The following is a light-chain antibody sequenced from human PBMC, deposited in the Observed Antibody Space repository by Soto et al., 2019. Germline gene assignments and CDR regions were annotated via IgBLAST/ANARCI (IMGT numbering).Light chain of an antibody. CDR2: GAS. J-gene: IGKJ1*01. Sequence: EIVLTQSPAVLSLSPGDRATLSCRASQSVHTSLAWFQQKPGQAPRLLIYGASNRATGIPGRFSGSGSGTDFTLIISSLEPEDFAVYYCQQRSKWPRTFGQGTKVDIK. CDR3: QQRSKWPRT. V-gene: IGKV3-11*01. CDR1: QSVHTS.